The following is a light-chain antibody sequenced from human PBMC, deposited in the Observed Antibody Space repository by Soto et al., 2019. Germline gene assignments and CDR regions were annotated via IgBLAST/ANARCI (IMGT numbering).Light chain of an antibody. CDR1: QSVSSN. CDR3: QQSYSRVFT. Sequence: EIVMTQPPATLSVSPGERVTLSCRASQSVSSNLAWYQQKPGQAPRLLIYASSTRATGIPARFSGSGSGTDFTLTISSLQPDDFGTYYCQQSYSRVFTFGPGTKVDIK. CDR2: ASS. V-gene: IGKV3-15*01. J-gene: IGKJ3*01.